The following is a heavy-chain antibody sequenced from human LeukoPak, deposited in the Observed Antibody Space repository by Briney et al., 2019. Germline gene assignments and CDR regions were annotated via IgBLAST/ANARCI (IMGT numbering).Heavy chain of an antibody. V-gene: IGHV3-30*02. J-gene: IGHJ4*02. CDR1: GFTFSSYG. Sequence: PGGSLRLSCAASGFTFSSYGMHWVRQAPGKGLEWVAFIRYDGSNKYYADSVKGRFTISRDNSKNTLYLQMNSLRAEDTAVYYCARDRYYTLDYWGQGTLVTVSS. CDR2: IRYDGSNK. D-gene: IGHD3-3*01. CDR3: ARDRYYTLDY.